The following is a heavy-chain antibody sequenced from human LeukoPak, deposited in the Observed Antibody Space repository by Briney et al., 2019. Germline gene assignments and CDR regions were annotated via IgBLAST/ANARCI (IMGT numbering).Heavy chain of an antibody. D-gene: IGHD3-22*01. CDR1: GYTFTSYD. CDR3: ARGPFYDSSGYYSGNDY. J-gene: IGHJ4*02. Sequence: ASVKVSCKASGYTFTSYDINWVRQATGQGLEWMGWMNPNSGNTGYAQKFQGRVTMTRNTSISTAYMELSSLRSEDTAVYYCARGPFYDSSGYYSGNDYWGQGTLVTVSS. V-gene: IGHV1-8*01. CDR2: MNPNSGNT.